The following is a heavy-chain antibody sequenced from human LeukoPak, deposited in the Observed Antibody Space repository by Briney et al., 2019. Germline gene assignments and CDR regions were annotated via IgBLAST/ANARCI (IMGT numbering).Heavy chain of an antibody. CDR1: GSTFPIYG. J-gene: IGHJ6*02. CDR3: ARYDSSGYYYYGMDV. Sequence: GSVQVSCQASGSTFPIYGISWVRQAPGQGLEWMGWISAYNGNTNYTQKLQGRVTMTTDTSTSTAYMELRSLRSDDTAVYYCARYDSSGYYYYGMDVWGQGTTVTVSS. V-gene: IGHV1-18*01. D-gene: IGHD3-22*01. CDR2: ISAYNGNT.